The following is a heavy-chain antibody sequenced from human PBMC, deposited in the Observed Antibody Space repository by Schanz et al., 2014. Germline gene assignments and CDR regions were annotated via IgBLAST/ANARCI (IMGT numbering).Heavy chain of an antibody. CDR1: GFTFSSHS. Sequence: EVQLVESGGNLVQPGGSLRLSCVASGFTFSSHSMNWVRQAPGQGLEWVSTVYMSAASTRYADSVKGRFIISRDSSKNTLFLQMNSLRPEDTALYFCARDEGRDGYNLAFDVWGQGTLVTVSS. D-gene: IGHD5-12*01. V-gene: IGHV3-23*04. J-gene: IGHJ3*01. CDR3: ARDEGRDGYNLAFDV. CDR2: VYMSAAST.